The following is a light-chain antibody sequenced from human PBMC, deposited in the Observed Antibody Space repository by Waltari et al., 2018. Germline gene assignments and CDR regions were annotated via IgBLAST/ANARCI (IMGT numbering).Light chain of an antibody. J-gene: IGKJ3*01. V-gene: IGKV1-39*01. CDR1: QSISNY. CDR3: QQTYITPFT. Sequence: DIQMTQSPSYLSAFVGDRVSITCRASQSISNYLNWYQQKPGKAPELLIYAASSLQSGVPSRFSGRRSGTDFTLTISSLQPEDLATYYCQQTYITPFTFGPGTKVAIK. CDR2: AAS.